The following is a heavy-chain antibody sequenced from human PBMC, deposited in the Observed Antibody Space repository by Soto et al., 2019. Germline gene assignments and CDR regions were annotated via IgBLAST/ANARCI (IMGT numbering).Heavy chain of an antibody. V-gene: IGHV3-72*01. CDR3: VRTACTGGICYYTNFDY. CDR2: ARDKGNSYTT. Sequence: EVQLVESGGGLVQPGGSLRLSCAASGFTFSDHYMDWVRQAPGKGLEWVGRARDKGNSYTTEYAASVKGRFTVSRDDSKNSLYLQMNSLKIEDTAVYYCVRTACTGGICYYTNFDYWGQGTLVTVSS. CDR1: GFTFSDHY. J-gene: IGHJ4*02. D-gene: IGHD2-8*02.